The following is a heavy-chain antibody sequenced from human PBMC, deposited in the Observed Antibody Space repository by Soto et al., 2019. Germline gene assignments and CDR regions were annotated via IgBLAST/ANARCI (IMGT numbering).Heavy chain of an antibody. CDR3: VRVGIAATPGDAFDI. J-gene: IGHJ3*02. D-gene: IGHD6-13*01. CDR2: TYYRSKWYN. Sequence: SQTLSLTCAISWDSVSSNSAAWNWIRQSPSRGLEWLGRTYYRSKWYNDYAVSVKSRITINPDTSKNQFSLQLNSVTPEDTAVYYCVRVGIAATPGDAFDICGQWQMVTLSS. CDR1: WDSVSSNSAA. V-gene: IGHV6-1*01.